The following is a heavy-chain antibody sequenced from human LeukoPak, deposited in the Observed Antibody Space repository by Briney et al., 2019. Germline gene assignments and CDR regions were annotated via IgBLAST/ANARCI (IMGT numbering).Heavy chain of an antibody. V-gene: IGHV4-39*07. CDR3: ARVSYYYDSSGYPHYFDY. D-gene: IGHD3-22*01. J-gene: IGHJ4*02. CDR2: IYYSGST. Sequence: PSETLSLTCAVSGGSIRSSSYYWGWIRQPPGKGLEWIGSIYYSGSTYYNPSLKSRVTISVDTSKNQFSLKLSSVTAADTAVYYCARVSYYYDSSGYPHYFDYWGQGTLVTVSS. CDR1: GGSIRSSSYY.